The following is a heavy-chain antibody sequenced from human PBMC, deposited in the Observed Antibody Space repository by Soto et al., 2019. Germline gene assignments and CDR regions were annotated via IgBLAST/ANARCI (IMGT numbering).Heavy chain of an antibody. V-gene: IGHV1-18*01. CDR3: ASTEYSSSSDWFDP. J-gene: IGHJ5*02. D-gene: IGHD6-6*01. CDR1: GYTFTSYG. Sequence: ASVKVSCKASGYTFTSYGISWVRQAPVQGLEWMGWISAYNGNTNYAQKLQGRVTMTTDTSTSTAYMELRSLRSDDTAVYYCASTEYSSSSDWFDPWGQGTLVTVSS. CDR2: ISAYNGNT.